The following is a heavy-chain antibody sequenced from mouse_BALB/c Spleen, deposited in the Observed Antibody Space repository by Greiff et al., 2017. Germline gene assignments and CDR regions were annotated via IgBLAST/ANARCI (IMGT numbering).Heavy chain of an antibody. V-gene: IGHV5-4*02. CDR2: ISDGGSYT. J-gene: IGHJ4*01. CDR3: ARPYGYEGYAMDY. Sequence: EVNVVESGGGLVKPGGSLKLSCAASGFTFSDYYMYWVRQTPEKRLEWVATISDGGSYTYYPDSVKGRFTISRDNAKNNLYLQMSSLKSEDTAMYYCARPYGYEGYAMDYWGQGTSVTVSS. D-gene: IGHD2-2*01. CDR1: GFTFSDYY.